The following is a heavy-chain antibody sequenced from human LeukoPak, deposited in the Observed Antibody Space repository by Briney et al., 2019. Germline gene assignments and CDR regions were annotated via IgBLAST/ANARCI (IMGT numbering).Heavy chain of an antibody. CDR1: GGSFSGYY. Sequence: PETLSLTCAVYGGSFSGYYWSWIRQPPGRGLEWIGEINHSGSTYYNPSLKSRVIISVDTSKNQFSLKLTSVTAADTAVYYCARVGYSISWYDYYYMDVWGKGTTVTVSS. V-gene: IGHV4-34*01. D-gene: IGHD6-13*01. CDR3: ARVGYSISWYDYYYMDV. J-gene: IGHJ6*03. CDR2: INHSGST.